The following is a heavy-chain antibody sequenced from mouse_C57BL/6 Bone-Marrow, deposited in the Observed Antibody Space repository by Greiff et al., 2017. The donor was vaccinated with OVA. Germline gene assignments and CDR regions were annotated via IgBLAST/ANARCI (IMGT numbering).Heavy chain of an antibody. CDR3: ARHPGYWYFDV. CDR1: GFTFSSYT. J-gene: IGHJ1*03. V-gene: IGHV5-9*01. CDR2: ISGGGGNT. Sequence: EVKLVESGGGLVKPGGSLKLSCAASGFTFSSYTMSWVRQTPEKRLEWVATISGGGGNTYYPDSVKGRFTISRDNAKNTLYLQMSSLRSEDTALYDCARHPGYWYFDVWGTGTTVTVSS. D-gene: IGHD4-1*01.